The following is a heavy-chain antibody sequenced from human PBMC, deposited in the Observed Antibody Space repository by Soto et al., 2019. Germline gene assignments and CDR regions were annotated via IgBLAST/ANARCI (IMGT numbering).Heavy chain of an antibody. CDR1: GYTLTELS. Sequence: GASVKVSCKVSGYTLTELSIHWVRQAPGKGLEWMGGFDPEDGETIYAQKFQGRVTMTEDTSTDTACMELSSLRSEDTAVYYCATDLTISSGNWGQGTQVTVSS. J-gene: IGHJ4*02. D-gene: IGHD3-22*01. CDR3: ATDLTISSGN. CDR2: FDPEDGET. V-gene: IGHV1-24*01.